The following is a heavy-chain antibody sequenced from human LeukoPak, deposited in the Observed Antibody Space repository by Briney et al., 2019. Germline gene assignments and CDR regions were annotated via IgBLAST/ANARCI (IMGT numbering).Heavy chain of an antibody. D-gene: IGHD2-2*01. V-gene: IGHV4-4*02. CDR3: ARLRAGEDIVVEGAHFDY. CDR2: IYHSGST. CDR1: GGSISSSNW. J-gene: IGHJ4*02. Sequence: SGTLSLTCAVSGGSISSSNWWSWVRQPPGQGLGWIGEIYHSGSTNYNPSLKSRVTISVDKSKNQFSLKLSSVTAADTAVYYCARLRAGEDIVVEGAHFDYWGQGTLVTVSS.